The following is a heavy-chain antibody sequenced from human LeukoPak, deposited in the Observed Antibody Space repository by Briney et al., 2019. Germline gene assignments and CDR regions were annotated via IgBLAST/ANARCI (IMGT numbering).Heavy chain of an antibody. CDR2: IYYSGST. Sequence: SQTLSLTXTVSGGSISSGDYYWSWIRQPPGKGLEWIGYIYYSGSTYYKPSLKSRISMSVDMSKTQFSLKLSSVIAADTAVYFCAREFLRVNAFDIWGQRTMVTVSS. J-gene: IGHJ3*02. CDR3: AREFLRVNAFDI. CDR1: GGSISSGDYY. D-gene: IGHD4-17*01. V-gene: IGHV4-30-4*08.